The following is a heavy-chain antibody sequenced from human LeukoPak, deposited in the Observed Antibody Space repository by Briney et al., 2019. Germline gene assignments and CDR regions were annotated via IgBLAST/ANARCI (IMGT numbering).Heavy chain of an antibody. D-gene: IGHD3-22*01. V-gene: IGHV1-18*01. Sequence: ASVKVSCKASGYTFTSYGISWVRQAPGQGLEWMGWISAYNGNTNYAQKLQGRVTMTTDTSTSTAYMELRSLRSDDTAVYYCARDRPPNYYDSSGFPFDPWGQGTLVTVSS. J-gene: IGHJ5*02. CDR2: ISAYNGNT. CDR1: GYTFTSYG. CDR3: ARDRPPNYYDSSGFPFDP.